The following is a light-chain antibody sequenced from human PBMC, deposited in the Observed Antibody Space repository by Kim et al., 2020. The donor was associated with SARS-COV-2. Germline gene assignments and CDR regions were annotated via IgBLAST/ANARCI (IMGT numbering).Light chain of an antibody. Sequence: VDAGKAVRRTCGGKNIGRKKIHSYQDKPGQAHVLVIYYDGERPPGVAERISASNSGNTATLAISSVEPGDEADFYCQVWENTLRTFGGGTQLTVL. CDR3: QVWENTLRT. J-gene: IGLJ2*01. CDR1: NIGRKK. V-gene: IGLV3-21*01. CDR2: YDG.